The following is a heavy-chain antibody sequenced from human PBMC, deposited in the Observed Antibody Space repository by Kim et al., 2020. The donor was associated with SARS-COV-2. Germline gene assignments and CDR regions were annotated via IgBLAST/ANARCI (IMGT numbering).Heavy chain of an antibody. CDR1: GFTFSSYW. V-gene: IGHV3-7*01. J-gene: IGHJ4*02. CDR2: IKQDGSEK. D-gene: IGHD5-12*01. CDR3: ASSRYSGYDSTDY. Sequence: GGSLRLSCAASGFTFSSYWMSWVRQAPGKGLEWVANIKQDGSEKYYVDSVKGRFTISRDNAKNSLYLQMNSLRAEDTAVYYCASSRYSGYDSTDYWGQGTLVTVSS.